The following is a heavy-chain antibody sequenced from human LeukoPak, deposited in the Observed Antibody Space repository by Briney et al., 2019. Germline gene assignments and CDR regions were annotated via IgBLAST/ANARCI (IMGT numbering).Heavy chain of an antibody. CDR1: GGTFSSYA. Sequence: GASVKVSCKASGGTFSSYAISWVRQAPGQGREWMGRIIPIFGTANYAQKFQGRVTITTDESTSTAYMELSSLRSEDTAVYYCARDRLVPGVIVLGHYYFDYWGQGTLVTVSS. J-gene: IGHJ4*02. CDR2: IIPIFGTA. CDR3: ARDRLVPGVIVLGHYYFDY. D-gene: IGHD3-10*01. V-gene: IGHV1-69*05.